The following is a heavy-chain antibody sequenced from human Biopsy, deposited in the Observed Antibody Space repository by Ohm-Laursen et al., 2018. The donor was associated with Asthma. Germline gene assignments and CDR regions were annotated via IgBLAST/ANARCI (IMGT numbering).Heavy chain of an antibody. CDR1: GFTFSSYG. CDR2: IWYDGSNK. CDR3: AGEGHEYCSSPSCYGGYYYGMDV. J-gene: IGHJ6*02. Sequence: SLRLSCAAPGFTFSSYGMHWVRQAPGKGLEWVAVIWYDGSNKYYADSVKGRFTISRDNSKNTLYLQMNSLRAEDTVVYYCAGEGHEYCSSPSCYGGYYYGMDVWGQGTTVTVSS. V-gene: IGHV3-33*01. D-gene: IGHD2-2*01.